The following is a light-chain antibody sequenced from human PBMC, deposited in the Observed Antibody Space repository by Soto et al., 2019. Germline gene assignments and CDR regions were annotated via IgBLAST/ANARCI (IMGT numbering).Light chain of an antibody. J-gene: IGKJ1*01. Sequence: DIQMTQSPSSLSASVGDRVTITCRASQGIRNDLDWFQQQPAKAPERLIYAASSLQSGVPSRFSGSGSGTEFTLTISSLQADDFATYYCLQYNTYPWTFGQGTNGHIK. CDR1: QGIRND. CDR3: LQYNTYPWT. V-gene: IGKV1-17*01. CDR2: AAS.